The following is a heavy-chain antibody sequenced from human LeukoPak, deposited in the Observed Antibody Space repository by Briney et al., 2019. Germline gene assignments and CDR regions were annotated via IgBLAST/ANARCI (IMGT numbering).Heavy chain of an antibody. CDR1: GFTVSSNY. V-gene: IGHV3-66*02. CDR2: IYSGGST. CDR3: ARDRGYSYGFDAFDI. Sequence: GGSLRLSCAASGFTVSSNYMSWVRQAPGKGLEWVSVIYSGGSTYYADSVKGRFTIFRDNSKNTLYLQMNSLRAEDTAVYYCARDRGYSYGFDAFDIWGQGTMVTVSS. J-gene: IGHJ3*02. D-gene: IGHD5-18*01.